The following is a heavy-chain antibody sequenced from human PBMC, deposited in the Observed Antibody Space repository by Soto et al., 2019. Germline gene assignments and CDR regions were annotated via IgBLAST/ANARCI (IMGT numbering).Heavy chain of an antibody. J-gene: IGHJ4*02. D-gene: IGHD5-18*01. V-gene: IGHV3-48*03. CDR3: ARDGAERVIQLWAHPTLDY. CDR2: IRSSGSTM. CDR1: GFTFSSYE. Sequence: PGGSLRLSCAASGFTFSSYEMNWVRQAPGKGLEWVSNIRSSGSTMYYADSVKGRFTISRDNAKNSLYLQMNSLRAEDTAVYYCARDGAERVIQLWAHPTLDYWGQGTLVTVSS.